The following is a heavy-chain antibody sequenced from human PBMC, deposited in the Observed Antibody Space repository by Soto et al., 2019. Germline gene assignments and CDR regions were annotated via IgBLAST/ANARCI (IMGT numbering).Heavy chain of an antibody. D-gene: IGHD5-18*01. CDR3: AKDQGYSYGYYYYYGMDV. Sequence: PGGSLRLSCAASGFTFSSYGMHWVRQAPGKGLEWVAVISYDGSNKYYADSVKGRFTISRDNSKNTLYLQMNSLRAEDTAVYYCAKDQGYSYGYYYYYGMDVWGQGTTVTVSS. V-gene: IGHV3-30*18. CDR2: ISYDGSNK. CDR1: GFTFSSYG. J-gene: IGHJ6*02.